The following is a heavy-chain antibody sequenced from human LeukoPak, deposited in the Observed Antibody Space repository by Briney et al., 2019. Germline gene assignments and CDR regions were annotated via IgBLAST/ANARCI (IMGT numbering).Heavy chain of an antibody. CDR2: IHYSGST. V-gene: IGHV4-39*01. Sequence: SETLSLTCTVSGGSISSNSHYWAWIRQPPGKGLEWIGSIHYSGSTFYSPPLKSRATISVDTSKNQFSLILTSVTASDTAVYYCAREEASVGDYWGQGILVTVSS. CDR3: AREEASVGDY. CDR1: GGSISSNSHY. J-gene: IGHJ4*02. D-gene: IGHD2-21*01.